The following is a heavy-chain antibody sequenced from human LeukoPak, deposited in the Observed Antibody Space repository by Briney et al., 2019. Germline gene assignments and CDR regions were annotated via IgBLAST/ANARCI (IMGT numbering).Heavy chain of an antibody. CDR3: ARDGNRDGDMDV. CDR1: GFTFSSYS. D-gene: IGHD1-1*01. V-gene: IGHV3-48*01. J-gene: IGHJ6*03. Sequence: PGGSLRLSCAASGFTFSSYSMNWVRQAPGKGLEWVAYISSSSSLIYYAGSVKGRFTVSRDSAKRSLYLQMNSLRAEDTAVYYCARDGNRDGDMDVWGKGTTVTVSS. CDR2: ISSSSSLI.